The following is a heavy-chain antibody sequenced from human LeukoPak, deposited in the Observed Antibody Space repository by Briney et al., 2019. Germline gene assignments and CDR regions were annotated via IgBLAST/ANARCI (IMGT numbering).Heavy chain of an antibody. J-gene: IGHJ4*02. CDR3: ARAPRIAAAADY. CDR1: GFTFSSYS. V-gene: IGHV3-21*01. CDR2: ISSSSSYI. D-gene: IGHD6-13*01. Sequence: GTSLRLSCAASGFTFSSYSMNWVRQAPGKGLEWVSSISSSSSYIYYADSVKGRFTISRDNAKNSLYLQMNSLRAEGTAVYYCARAPRIAAAADYWGQGTLVTVSS.